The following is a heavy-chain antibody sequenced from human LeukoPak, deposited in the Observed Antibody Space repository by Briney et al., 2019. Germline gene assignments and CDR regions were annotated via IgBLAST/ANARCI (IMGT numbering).Heavy chain of an antibody. CDR1: GFTFDDYG. D-gene: IGHD2-8*01. V-gene: IGHV3-20*04. CDR2: INWNGGST. CDR3: AKDTNAAIYYFDY. J-gene: IGHJ4*02. Sequence: RPGGSLRLSCAASGFTFDDYGMSWVRQAPGKGLEWVSAINWNGGSTGYAGSVKGRFTISRNNAKNSLYLQMNSLRAEDTALYYCAKDTNAAIYYFDYWGQGTLVTVSS.